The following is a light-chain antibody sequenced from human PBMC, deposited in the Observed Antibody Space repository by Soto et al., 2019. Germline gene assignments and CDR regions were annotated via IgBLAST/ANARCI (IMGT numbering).Light chain of an antibody. CDR3: QQNSNWQGT. Sequence: EIVLTQSPATLSLSPGERATLSCRASQSVSTYVNWFQQQPGQPPRLLIYGASNRVTGTPDRISGSGSGTDFTLTISSLEPEDSAVYYCQQNSNWQGTFGQGTKVDIK. CDR2: GAS. CDR1: QSVSTY. V-gene: IGKV3-11*01. J-gene: IGKJ1*01.